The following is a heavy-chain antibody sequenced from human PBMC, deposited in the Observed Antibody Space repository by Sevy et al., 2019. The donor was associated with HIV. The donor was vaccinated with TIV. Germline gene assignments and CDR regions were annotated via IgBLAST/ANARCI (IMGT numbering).Heavy chain of an antibody. V-gene: IGHV4-31*03. J-gene: IGHJ6*02. CDR2: IYYSGRT. D-gene: IGHD6-13*01. CDR3: ARARIAAAGTSYYYYGMDV. Sequence: SETLSLTCTVSGGSISSGGYYWSWIRQHPGKGMEWIGYIYYSGRTYYNPSLKSRVTISVDTSKNQFSLKLSSVTAADTAVYYCARARIAAAGTSYYYYGMDVWGQGTTVTVSS. CDR1: GGSISSGGYY.